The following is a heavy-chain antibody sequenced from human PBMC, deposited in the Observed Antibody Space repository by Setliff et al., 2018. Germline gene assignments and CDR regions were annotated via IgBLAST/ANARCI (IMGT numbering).Heavy chain of an antibody. D-gene: IGHD2-15*01. CDR1: GFTFSSYS. Sequence: GSLRLSCAASGFTFSSYSMNWVRQAPGKGLEWISYISSSSDTIYYADSVKGRFTISRDNAEKSLYLQMNSLRAGDTALYYCANEGRYCSGGSCYDGLDYWGQGALVTVSS. V-gene: IGHV3-48*01. CDR2: ISSSSDTI. CDR3: ANEGRYCSGGSCYDGLDY. J-gene: IGHJ4*02.